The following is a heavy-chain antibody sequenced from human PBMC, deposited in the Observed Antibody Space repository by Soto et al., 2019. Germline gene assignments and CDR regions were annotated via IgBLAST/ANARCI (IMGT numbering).Heavy chain of an antibody. CDR3: ARHIAVSDTRGFDH. J-gene: IGHJ4*02. CDR2: IFHTGSA. D-gene: IGHD2-21*01. V-gene: IGHV4-4*02. CDR1: GGSITSNW. Sequence: QVQLQESGPGLMKPWGTLSLTCAVSGGSITSNWWSWVRQPPGKGLEWIAEIFHTGSANYNPSLMGRLTISMDKSRNHLSLNLNSVTAADTAVYYCARHIAVSDTRGFDHWGQGTLLTVSS.